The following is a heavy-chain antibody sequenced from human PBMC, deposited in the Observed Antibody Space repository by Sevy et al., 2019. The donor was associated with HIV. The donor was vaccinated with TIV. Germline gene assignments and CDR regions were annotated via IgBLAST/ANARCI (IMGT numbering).Heavy chain of an antibody. CDR3: ARATPITMVRGVTKTKTGSLDY. J-gene: IGHJ4*02. Sequence: GGSLRLSCAASGFTFSSYAMHWVRQAPGKGLEWVAVISYDGSNKYYADSVKGRFTISRDNSKNTLYLQMNSLRAEDTAVYYGARATPITMVRGVTKTKTGSLDYWGQGTLVTVSS. CDR1: GFTFSSYA. V-gene: IGHV3-30-3*01. D-gene: IGHD3-10*01. CDR2: ISYDGSNK.